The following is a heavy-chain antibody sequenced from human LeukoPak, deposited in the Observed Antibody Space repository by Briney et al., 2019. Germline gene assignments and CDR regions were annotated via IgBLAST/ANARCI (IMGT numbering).Heavy chain of an antibody. Sequence: GGSLRLSCAASGLTFSTYWMHWLRHAPGKGLVWFTRIKSDGRTTSPDSVKGRFTISSDNAENTVSLQMKSLSPEDTSVYYCARAPSEIGGFQPKYCRHWGQGTLVTVSS. D-gene: IGHD2-15*01. CDR3: ARAPSEIGGFQPKYCRH. CDR1: GLTFSTYW. V-gene: IGHV3-74*01. CDR2: IKSDGRT. J-gene: IGHJ1*01.